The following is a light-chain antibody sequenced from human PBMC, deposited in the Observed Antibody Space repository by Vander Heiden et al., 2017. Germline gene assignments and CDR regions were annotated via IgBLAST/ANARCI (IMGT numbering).Light chain of an antibody. CDR1: SSDVGGYNY. Sequence: PAASGSPGHSVTISCTGTSSDVGGYNYVSWYQPHPGKAPKVMIYEVSKRPSGVPDRFSGSKSGNTASLTVSGLQAEDEADYYCSSYAGSNTLVFGTGTKVTVL. CDR3: SSYAGSNTLV. J-gene: IGLJ1*01. CDR2: EVS. V-gene: IGLV2-8*01.